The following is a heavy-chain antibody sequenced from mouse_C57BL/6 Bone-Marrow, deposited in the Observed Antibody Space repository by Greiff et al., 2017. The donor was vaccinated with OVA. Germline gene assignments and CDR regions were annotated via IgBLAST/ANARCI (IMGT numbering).Heavy chain of an antibody. J-gene: IGHJ2*01. CDR1: GFNIKDDY. CDR2: IDPENGDT. V-gene: IGHV14-4*01. Sequence: VHVKQSGAELVRPGASVKLSCTASGFNIKDDYMHWVKQRPEQGLEWIGWIDPENGDTEYASKFQGKATITADTSSNTAYLQLSSLTSEDTAVYYCSIYYDYDVGDNWGQGTTLTVSS. CDR3: SIYYDYDVGDN. D-gene: IGHD2-4*01.